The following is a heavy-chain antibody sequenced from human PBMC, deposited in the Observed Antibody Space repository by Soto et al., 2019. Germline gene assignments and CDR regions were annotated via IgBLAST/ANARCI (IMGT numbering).Heavy chain of an antibody. D-gene: IGHD3-10*01. CDR1: GGSISSYY. J-gene: IGHJ4*02. CDR3: ARDLDYYGSGSYLFDY. Sequence: QVQLQESGPGLVKPSETLSLTCTVSGGSISSYYWSWIRQPAGKGLEWIGRIYTSGSTNYNPSLKSRVPMSVDTSKNQFSLKLSSVTAADTAVYYCARDLDYYGSGSYLFDYWGQGTLVTVSS. CDR2: IYTSGST. V-gene: IGHV4-4*07.